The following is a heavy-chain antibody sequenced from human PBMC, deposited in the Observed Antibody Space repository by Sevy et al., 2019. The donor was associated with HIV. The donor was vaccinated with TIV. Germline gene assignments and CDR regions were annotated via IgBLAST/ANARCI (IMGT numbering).Heavy chain of an antibody. J-gene: IGHJ4*02. CDR2: ISGSGGST. CDR1: GFTFSSYA. Sequence: GESLKISCAASGFTFSSYAMSWVRQAPGKGLEWVSAISGSGGSTYYADSVKGRFTISRDNSKNTLYRQMNSLRAEATAVYYCAKDTPNLSYDSSGYYYPQYFDYWGQGTLVTVSS. V-gene: IGHV3-23*01. CDR3: AKDTPNLSYDSSGYYYPQYFDY. D-gene: IGHD3-22*01.